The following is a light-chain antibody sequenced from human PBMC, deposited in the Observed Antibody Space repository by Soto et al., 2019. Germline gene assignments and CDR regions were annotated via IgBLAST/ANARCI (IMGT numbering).Light chain of an antibody. CDR3: QQRNDWPTP. V-gene: IGKV3D-20*02. CDR2: GAS. J-gene: IGKJ4*01. CDR1: QRVSSSY. Sequence: EIVLTQSPGTLSLSPGARATLSCRASQRVSSSYLAWYQQKPGQAPRLLIYGASSRATGIQDRISGSVSGTDFTLTISSLEPEDFAVYYGQQRNDWPTPFGGGTKVDI.